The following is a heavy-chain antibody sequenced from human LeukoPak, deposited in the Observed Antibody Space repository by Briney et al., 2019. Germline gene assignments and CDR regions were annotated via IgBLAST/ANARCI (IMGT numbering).Heavy chain of an antibody. D-gene: IGHD6-6*01. Sequence: GSLRLSCAASGFTFSSYSMNWVRQAPGKGLEWVSSISSSSSYIYYADSVKGRFTISRDNAKNPLYLQMNSLRAEDTAVYYCARGEYCRSSQFGYWGQGTLVTVSS. CDR1: GFTFSSYS. CDR2: ISSSSSYI. CDR3: ARGEYCRSSQFGY. V-gene: IGHV3-21*01. J-gene: IGHJ4*02.